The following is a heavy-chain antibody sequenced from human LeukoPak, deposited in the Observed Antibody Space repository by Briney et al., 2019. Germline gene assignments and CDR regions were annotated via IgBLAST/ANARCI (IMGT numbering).Heavy chain of an antibody. CDR2: IHYSGST. D-gene: IGHD3-10*01. CDR1: GDSISKSSYY. V-gene: IGHV4-39*01. Sequence: PSETLSLTCTVSGDSISKSSYYWVWIRRPPGKGLEWIGSIHYSGSTYYNPSLKSRVAKSIDTSKNQFSLKLSSVTAADTAVYYCARLRSGSSLNSWGQGTLVTVSS. J-gene: IGHJ4*02. CDR3: ARLRSGSSLNS.